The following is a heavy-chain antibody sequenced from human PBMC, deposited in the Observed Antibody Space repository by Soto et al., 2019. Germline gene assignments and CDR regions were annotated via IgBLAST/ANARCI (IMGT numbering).Heavy chain of an antibody. CDR2: ISYDGTNK. D-gene: IGHD3-22*01. J-gene: IGHJ4*02. Sequence: QVQLVESGGGVVQPGRSLRLSCAASGFTFSSYGMHWVRQAPGKGLEWVAFISYDGTNKDYADSVKGRFTISRDNSQNTLYLQLNSLRAEDTAVYYCAKERGWLLPRYFDYWGQGTLVTVSS. V-gene: IGHV3-30*18. CDR3: AKERGWLLPRYFDY. CDR1: GFTFSSYG.